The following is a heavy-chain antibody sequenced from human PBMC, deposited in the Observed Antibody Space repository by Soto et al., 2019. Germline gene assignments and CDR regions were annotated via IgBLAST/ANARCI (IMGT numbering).Heavy chain of an antibody. CDR2: IYYSGST. D-gene: IGHD3-9*01. Sequence: SETLSLTCAVSGGSISSGGYSWSWIRQHPGKGLEWIGYIYYSGSTYYNPSLKSRVTISVDTSKNQFSLKLSSVTAADTAVYYCARETDYDILTGYQGWFDPWGQGTLVTVSS. CDR1: GGSISSGGYS. CDR3: ARETDYDILTGYQGWFDP. V-gene: IGHV4-31*11. J-gene: IGHJ5*02.